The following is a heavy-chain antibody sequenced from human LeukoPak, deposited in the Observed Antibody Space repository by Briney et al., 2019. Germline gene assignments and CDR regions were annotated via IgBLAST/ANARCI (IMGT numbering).Heavy chain of an antibody. J-gene: IGHJ4*02. Sequence: ASVKVSCKASGGAFSSYAISWVRQAPGQGLEWMGGIITIFGTANYAQKFQGRVTITADKSTSTAYMELSSLRSEDTAVYYCASTIQLWFDYWGQGTLVTVSS. V-gene: IGHV1-69*06. CDR3: ASTIQLWFDY. CDR2: IITIFGTA. CDR1: GGAFSSYA. D-gene: IGHD5-18*01.